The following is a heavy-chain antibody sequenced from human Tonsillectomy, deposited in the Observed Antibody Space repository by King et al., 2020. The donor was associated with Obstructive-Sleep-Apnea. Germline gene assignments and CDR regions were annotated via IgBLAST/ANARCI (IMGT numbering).Heavy chain of an antibody. J-gene: IGHJ4*02. V-gene: IGHV3-23*04. D-gene: IGHD3-22*01. Sequence: VQLVESGGGLVQPGGSLRLSCAASGFTFSSYAMSWVRQAPGKGLEWVSAITSSVGTTYHADSVKGHFSISRDNAKNTLYLQMTTLGVEDTAVYYCAKDRLGYDSSGYDYWGQGTLVTVSS. CDR2: ITSSVGTT. CDR3: AKDRLGYDSSGYDY. CDR1: GFTFSSYA.